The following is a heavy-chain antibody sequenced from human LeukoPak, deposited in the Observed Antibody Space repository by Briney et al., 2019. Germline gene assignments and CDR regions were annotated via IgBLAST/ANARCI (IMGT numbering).Heavy chain of an antibody. Sequence: TGGSLRLSCAASGFTFDDYGMSWVRQAPGKGLEWVSGINWNGGSTGYADSVKGRVTISRDNAKNSLYLQMNSLRAEDTALYYCARDRTMVRGAIIRSAFDIWGQGTMVTVSS. V-gene: IGHV3-20*04. CDR2: INWNGGST. J-gene: IGHJ3*02. D-gene: IGHD3-10*01. CDR1: GFTFDDYG. CDR3: ARDRTMVRGAIIRSAFDI.